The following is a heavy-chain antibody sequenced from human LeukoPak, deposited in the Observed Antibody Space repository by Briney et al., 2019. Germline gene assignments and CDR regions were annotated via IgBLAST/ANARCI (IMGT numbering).Heavy chain of an antibody. CDR1: GFTFSSYA. CDR3: ARDSGAAFDY. J-gene: IGHJ4*02. V-gene: IGHV3-64*01. Sequence: PGGSLRLSCAASGFTFSSYAMHWVRQAPGKGLEYASAISSNGGSTYYANSVKGRFTISRDNSKNTLYLQMGSLRAEDMAVYYCARDSGAAFDYWGQGTLVTVSS. CDR2: ISSNGGST. D-gene: IGHD2-15*01.